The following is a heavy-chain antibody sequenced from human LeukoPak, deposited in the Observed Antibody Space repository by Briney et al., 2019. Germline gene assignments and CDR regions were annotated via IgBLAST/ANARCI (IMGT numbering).Heavy chain of an antibody. Sequence: GGSLRLSCAASGFTFSDYYMSWIRQAPGKGLEWVSYISSSSSYTNYADSVKGRFTISRDNAKNSLYLQMNSLRAEDTAVYYCARPLGTGAFAELSWGQGTLVTVSS. D-gene: IGHD3-10*01. V-gene: IGHV3-11*06. CDR3: ARPLGTGAFAELS. J-gene: IGHJ5*02. CDR1: GFTFSDYY. CDR2: ISSSSSYT.